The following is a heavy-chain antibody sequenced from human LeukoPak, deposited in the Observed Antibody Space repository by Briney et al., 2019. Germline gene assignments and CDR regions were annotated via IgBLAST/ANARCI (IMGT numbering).Heavy chain of an antibody. J-gene: IGHJ4*02. V-gene: IGHV3-30*18. CDR3: AKDQSSWYDSSGLDY. D-gene: IGHD3-22*01. Sequence: GRSLRLSCAASGFTFSSYGMHRVRQAPGKGLEWVAVISYDGSNKYYADSVKGRFTISRDNSKNTLYLQMNSLRAEDTAVYYCAKDQSSWYDSSGLDYWGQGTLVTVSS. CDR1: GFTFSSYG. CDR2: ISYDGSNK.